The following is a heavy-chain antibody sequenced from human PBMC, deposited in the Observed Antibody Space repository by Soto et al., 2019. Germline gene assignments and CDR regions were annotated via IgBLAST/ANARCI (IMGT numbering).Heavy chain of an antibody. V-gene: IGHV1-69*13. Sequence: ASVKVSCKASGGTFSSYAISWVRQAPGQGLEWMGGIIPIFGTANYAQKFQGRVTITADESTSTAYMELSSLRSEDTAVYYCARDVSRAAGTGGGRPVRTKRSYYYGMDVWGQGTTVTVSS. CDR1: GGTFSSYA. D-gene: IGHD6-13*01. CDR3: ARDVSRAAGTGGGRPVRTKRSYYYGMDV. CDR2: IIPIFGTA. J-gene: IGHJ6*02.